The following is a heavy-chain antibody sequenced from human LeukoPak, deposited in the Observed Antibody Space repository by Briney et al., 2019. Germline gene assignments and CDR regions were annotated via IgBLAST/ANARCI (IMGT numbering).Heavy chain of an antibody. CDR1: GGSITSSLHY. Sequence: PSETLSLTCTVSGGSITSSLHYWAWIRQPPGKGLEWIGSVHYSGNTYYNPSLNSRVTVSVETSKNHFSLKLTSLTAADTAVYYCARYPLVADNEHDYLGQGTQVTVSS. J-gene: IGHJ4*02. D-gene: IGHD5-12*01. CDR2: VHYSGNT. V-gene: IGHV4-39*02. CDR3: ARYPLVADNEHDY.